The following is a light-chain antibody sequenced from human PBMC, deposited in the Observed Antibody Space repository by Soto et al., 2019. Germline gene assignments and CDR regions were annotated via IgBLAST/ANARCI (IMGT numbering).Light chain of an antibody. CDR2: DAS. Sequence: EIVLTQSPATLSLSPGERATLSCRASQSVSSYLAWYQQKPGQAPRLLIYDASNRATGIPARFSGSGSGTDFTLTISSLEPEDCAVYYCQQRSNWPPRISFDPGTRLAI. CDR3: QQRSNWPPRIS. V-gene: IGKV3-11*01. J-gene: IGKJ5*01. CDR1: QSVSSY.